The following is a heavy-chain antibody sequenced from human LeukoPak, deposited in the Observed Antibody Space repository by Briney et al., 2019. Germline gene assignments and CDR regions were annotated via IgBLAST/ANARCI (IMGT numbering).Heavy chain of an antibody. V-gene: IGHV3-7*01. D-gene: IGHD2-21*01. J-gene: IGHJ6*02. CDR1: GFTFSSYW. CDR2: IKQDGSKK. Sequence: GGSLRLSCTASGFTFSSYWMSWVRQAPGKGLEWVSNIKQDGSKKDYLDSWKGRFTISRDNAKNSLYLQMNSMRAEDTAVDYCARYCGGDCYGMDVWGQGTTVTVSS. CDR3: ARYCGGDCYGMDV.